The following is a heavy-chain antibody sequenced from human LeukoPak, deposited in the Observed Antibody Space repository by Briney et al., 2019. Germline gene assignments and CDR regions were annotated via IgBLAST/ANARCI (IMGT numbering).Heavy chain of an antibody. Sequence: SGGSLRLSCAASGFTFSSYAMSWVRQAPGKGLEWVSAISGSGGSTYYADSVKGRFTISRDNSKNTLYLQMNSLRAEDTAVYYCAKDPPYCSSTSCYTGDDYWGQGTLVTVSS. J-gene: IGHJ4*02. V-gene: IGHV3-23*01. D-gene: IGHD2-2*02. CDR2: ISGSGGST. CDR1: GFTFSSYA. CDR3: AKDPPYCSSTSCYTGDDY.